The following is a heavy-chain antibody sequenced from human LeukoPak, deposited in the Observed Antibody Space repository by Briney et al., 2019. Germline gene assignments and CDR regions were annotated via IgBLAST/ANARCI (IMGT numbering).Heavy chain of an antibody. Sequence: ASVKVSCKASGYTFTSYDINWVRQATGQGLEWMGWMNPNSGNTGYAQKFQGRVTMTRNTSISTAYMELSSLRSDGTAVYYCARERLYFDWLPAYYFDYWGQGTLVTVSS. J-gene: IGHJ4*02. D-gene: IGHD3-9*01. CDR2: MNPNSGNT. CDR3: ARERLYFDWLPAYYFDY. V-gene: IGHV1-8*01. CDR1: GYTFTSYD.